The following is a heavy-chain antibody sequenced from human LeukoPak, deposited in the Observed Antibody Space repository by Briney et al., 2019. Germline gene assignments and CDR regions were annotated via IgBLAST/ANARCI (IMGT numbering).Heavy chain of an antibody. D-gene: IGHD3-22*01. J-gene: IGHJ4*02. V-gene: IGHV3-30*02. CDR2: IRYDGSIK. CDR3: AKDDYYDTSGYRD. Sequence: GGSLRLSCAASGFTFSNYGMHWVRQAPGRGLEWVAFIRYDGSIKYYADSVKGRFTISRDNSKNTLYLQMNSLRAEDTAVYYCAKDDYYDTSGYRDWGQGTLVTVSS. CDR1: GFTFSNYG.